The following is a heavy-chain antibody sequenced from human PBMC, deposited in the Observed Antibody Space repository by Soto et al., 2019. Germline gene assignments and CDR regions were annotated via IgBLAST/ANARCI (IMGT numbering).Heavy chain of an antibody. V-gene: IGHV3-30-3*01. Sequence: GGSLRLSCAASGFTFSNYAMHWVRQAPGEGLEWVAVISYTESDKRYADSVKGRFTISRDNAKNSLYLQMNSLTTEDTALYYCARGYGSGTYLAYWGQGTLVTVS. CDR1: GFTFSNYA. CDR3: ARGYGSGTYLAY. D-gene: IGHD3-10*01. J-gene: IGHJ4*02. CDR2: ISYTESDK.